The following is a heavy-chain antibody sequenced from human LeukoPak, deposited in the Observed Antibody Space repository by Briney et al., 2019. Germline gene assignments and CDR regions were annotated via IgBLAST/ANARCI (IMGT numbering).Heavy chain of an antibody. CDR2: ISAYNGNT. V-gene: IGHV1-18*01. CDR1: GYTFTSYG. J-gene: IGHJ3*02. D-gene: IGHD3-9*01. Sequence: ASVKVSCKASGYTFTSYGISWVRQAPGQGLEWMGWISAYNGNTNYAQKLQGRVTMTTDTSTSTAYMELRSLRSDDTAVYYCARDVARLVRYFDWLLYVQLSGGDAFDIWGQGTMVTVSS. CDR3: ARDVARLVRYFDWLLYVQLSGGDAFDI.